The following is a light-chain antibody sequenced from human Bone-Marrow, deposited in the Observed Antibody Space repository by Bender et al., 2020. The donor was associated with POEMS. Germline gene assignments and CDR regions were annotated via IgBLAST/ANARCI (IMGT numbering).Light chain of an antibody. J-gene: IGLJ1*01. V-gene: IGLV2-23*02. Sequence: QSALTQPRSVSGSPGQSITISCTGASSDFGPYNLVSWYQHHPGKAPKLMIYEVFKRPSGVSNRFSGSKSGNTASLTISGLQAEDEADYYCCSYVGSSTFYVFGTGTKVTVL. CDR3: CSYVGSSTFYV. CDR2: EVF. CDR1: SSDFGPYNL.